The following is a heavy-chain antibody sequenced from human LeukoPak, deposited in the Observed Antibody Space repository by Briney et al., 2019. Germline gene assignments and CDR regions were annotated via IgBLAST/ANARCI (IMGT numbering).Heavy chain of an antibody. Sequence: GESLKISCKGSGYSFTSYWIGWVRQMPGKGLEWMGIIYPGDSDTRYSPSFQGQVTISADKSISTAYLQWSSLKASDTAMYYCARHQGLREYSCGTYYYYYYMDVWGKGTTVTVSS. J-gene: IGHJ6*03. CDR2: IYPGDSDT. CDR1: GYSFTSYW. D-gene: IGHD5-18*01. V-gene: IGHV5-51*01. CDR3: ARHQGLREYSCGTYYYYYYMDV.